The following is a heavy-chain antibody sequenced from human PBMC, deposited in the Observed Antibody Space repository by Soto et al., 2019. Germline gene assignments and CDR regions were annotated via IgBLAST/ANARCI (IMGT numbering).Heavy chain of an antibody. Sequence: GGSLRLSCAASGFTFSEYCMHWVRQAPGTGMVWVSRACRDGTATDYADSVRGRFTVSRDNAKNTLYLQVNSRRIEDTAIYYCVRGTSAWRGMDYWGQGSLVTVSS. D-gene: IGHD6-19*01. V-gene: IGHV3-74*01. CDR3: VRGTSAWRGMDY. J-gene: IGHJ4*02. CDR1: GFTFSEYC. CDR2: ACRDGTAT.